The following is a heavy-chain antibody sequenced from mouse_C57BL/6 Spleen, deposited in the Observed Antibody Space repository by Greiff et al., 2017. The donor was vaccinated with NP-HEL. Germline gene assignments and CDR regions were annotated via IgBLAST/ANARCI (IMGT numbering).Heavy chain of an antibody. CDR3: ARNWYDGYLYFDY. V-gene: IGHV1-26*01. CDR1: GYTFTDYY. D-gene: IGHD2-3*01. J-gene: IGHJ2*01. CDR2: INPNNGGT. Sequence: EVQLQQSGPELVKPGASVKISCKASGYTFTDYYMNWVKQSHGKSLEWIGDINPNNGGTSYNQKFKGKATLTVDKSSSKAYMELRSLTSEDSAVYYWARNWYDGYLYFDYWGQGTTLTVSS.